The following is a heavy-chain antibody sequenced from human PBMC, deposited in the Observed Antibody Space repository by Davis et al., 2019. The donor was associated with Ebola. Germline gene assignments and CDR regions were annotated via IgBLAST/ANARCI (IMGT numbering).Heavy chain of an antibody. Sequence: ASVKVSCKASGYTFTFYGMHWVRQATGQGLEWMGWMNPNSGNTGCAQKFQGRVTMTRDTSISTAYMELSSLRSEDTAVYYCTRVPSVVDATREHYDMDAWGQGTTVTVSS. CDR3: TRVPSVVDATREHYDMDA. V-gene: IGHV1-8*01. CDR1: GYTFTFYG. J-gene: IGHJ6*02. CDR2: MNPNSGNT. D-gene: IGHD2-15*01.